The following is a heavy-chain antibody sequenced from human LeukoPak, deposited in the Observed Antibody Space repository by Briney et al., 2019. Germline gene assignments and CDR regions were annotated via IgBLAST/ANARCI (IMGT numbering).Heavy chain of an antibody. CDR3: ARGRRGYSSGAVRYYYYYGMDV. CDR2: INHSGST. CDR1: GGSFSGYY. J-gene: IGHJ6*02. V-gene: IGHV4-34*01. Sequence: SETLSLTCAVYGGSFSGYYWSWIRQPPGKGLEGIGEINHSGSTNYNPSLKSRVTISVDTSKNQFSLKLSSVTAADTAVYYCARGRRGYSSGAVRYYYYYGMDVWGQGTTVTVSS. D-gene: IGHD5-18*01.